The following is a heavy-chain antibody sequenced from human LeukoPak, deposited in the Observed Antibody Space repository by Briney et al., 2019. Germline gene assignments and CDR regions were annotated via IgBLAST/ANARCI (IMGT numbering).Heavy chain of an antibody. CDR1: GGSISSYY. J-gene: IGHJ4*02. V-gene: IGHV4-59*08. Sequence: SETLSLTCTVSGGSISSYYWSWIRQPPGKGLEWIGYIYYPGSTHYNPSLKSRVTISVDTSKNQFSLKLRSVTAADTAVYYCARGLYDSSGFDYWGQGTLVTVSS. CDR3: ARGLYDSSGFDY. D-gene: IGHD3-22*01. CDR2: IYYPGST.